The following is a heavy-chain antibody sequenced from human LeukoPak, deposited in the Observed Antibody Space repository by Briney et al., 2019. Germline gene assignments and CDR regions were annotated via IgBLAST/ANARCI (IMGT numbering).Heavy chain of an antibody. V-gene: IGHV3-7*01. Sequence: GGSLRLSCAASGFTFSSYSMNWVRQAPGEGLEWLANIKDDGSEKYYVDSVEGRFSISRDNAKNSLYLQMNSLRVEDTAVYYCAVLRGNNYWGQGTLVTVSS. CDR2: IKDDGSEK. CDR1: GFTFSSYS. D-gene: IGHD3-10*01. J-gene: IGHJ4*02. CDR3: AVLRGNNY.